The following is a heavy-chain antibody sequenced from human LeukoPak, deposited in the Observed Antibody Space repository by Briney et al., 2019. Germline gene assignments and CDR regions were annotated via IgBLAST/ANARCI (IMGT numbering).Heavy chain of an antibody. CDR3: ARAPYGSGSYSGSDY. J-gene: IGHJ4*02. CDR1: GFTFSNYN. CDR2: ISSSSSYI. D-gene: IGHD3-10*01. Sequence: PGGSLRLSCAASGFTFSNYNMNWVRQAPGKGLEWVSSISSSSSYIYYADSVKGRFTISRDNAKNSLYLQMNSLRAEDTAVYYCARAPYGSGSYSGSDYWGQGTLVTVSS. V-gene: IGHV3-21*01.